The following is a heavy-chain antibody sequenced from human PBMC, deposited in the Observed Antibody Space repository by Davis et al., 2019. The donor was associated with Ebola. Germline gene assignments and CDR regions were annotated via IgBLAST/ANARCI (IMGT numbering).Heavy chain of an antibody. V-gene: IGHV3-23*01. CDR2: ISINGVGT. J-gene: IGHJ4*02. CDR3: AKGMGLVGTTAIDF. CDR1: GLTFRNYG. Sequence: GESLKISCVVSGLTFRNYGMAWVRQAPGKGLEWVSSISINGVGTHYADSVKGRFTISRDNSKNTLYLEMRSLRREDAAVYYCAKGMGLVGTTAIDFWGQGTLVTVSS. D-gene: IGHD1-26*01.